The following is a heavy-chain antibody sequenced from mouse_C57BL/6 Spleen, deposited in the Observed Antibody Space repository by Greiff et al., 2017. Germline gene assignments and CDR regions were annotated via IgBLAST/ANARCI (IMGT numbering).Heavy chain of an antibody. CDR3: ARKEGYYYGYFDY. CDR1: GYTFTDYY. D-gene: IGHD1-1*01. V-gene: IGHV1-26*01. J-gene: IGHJ2*01. CDR2: INPNNGGT. Sequence: VQLQQSGPELVKPGASVKISCKASGYTFTDYYMNWVKQSHGKSLEWIGDINPNNGGTSYNQKFKGKDTLTVDKSSSTAYMELRSLTSEDSAVXYCARKEGYYYGYFDYWGQGTTLTVSS.